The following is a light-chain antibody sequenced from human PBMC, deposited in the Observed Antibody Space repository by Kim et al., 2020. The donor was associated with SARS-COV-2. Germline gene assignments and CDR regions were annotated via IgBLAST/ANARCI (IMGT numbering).Light chain of an antibody. J-gene: IGLJ1*01. Sequence: QSITISCTGTSSDVGAYNYVSWYQQQPGKAPKVMIYDVSNRPSGVSNRFSGSKSGNTASLTISGLQAEDEADYYCSSYTSSSTLYVFGTGTKVTVL. CDR3: SSYTSSSTLYV. CDR2: DVS. V-gene: IGLV2-14*03. CDR1: SSDVGAYNY.